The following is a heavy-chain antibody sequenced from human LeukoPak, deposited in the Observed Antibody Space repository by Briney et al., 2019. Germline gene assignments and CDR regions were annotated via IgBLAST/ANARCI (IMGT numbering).Heavy chain of an antibody. CDR1: GFTFSDYY. CDR2: ISSSGSTI. D-gene: IGHD1-7*01. Sequence: PGGSLRLSCAASGFTFSDYYMSWIRQAPGKGLEWVSYISSSGSTIYYADSVKGRFTISRDNSKNTLYLQMNSLRADDTATYYCAREWGQYNWNYVLYYWGQGSLVTVSS. J-gene: IGHJ4*02. V-gene: IGHV3-11*04. CDR3: AREWGQYNWNYVLYY.